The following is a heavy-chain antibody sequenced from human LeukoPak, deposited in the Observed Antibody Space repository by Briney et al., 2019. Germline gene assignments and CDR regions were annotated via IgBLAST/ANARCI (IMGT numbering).Heavy chain of an antibody. CDR1: GFTFTDYY. CDR3: ARIKGYSSSPFDH. CDR2: ISTTSTYT. J-gene: IGHJ4*02. Sequence: GESLRLSCAASGFTFTDYYMTWIRQAPGKGLEWLSYISTTSTYTNYADSVKGRFTIFRDNANNSLSLQMDSLRAEDTAVYYCARIKGYSSSPFDHWGQGILVTVSS. V-gene: IGHV3-11*06. D-gene: IGHD6-6*01.